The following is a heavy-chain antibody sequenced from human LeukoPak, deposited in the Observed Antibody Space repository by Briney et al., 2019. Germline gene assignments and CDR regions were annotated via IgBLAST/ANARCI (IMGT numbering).Heavy chain of an antibody. CDR1: GYTFTAYY. V-gene: IGHV1-2*02. CDR3: ARVEGSAATRGD. D-gene: IGHD1-7*01. CDR2: IKHNSGGT. J-gene: IGHJ4*02. Sequence: ASVKVSCKASGYTFTAYYVHWVRQAPGQGLEWMGLIKHNSGGTIYAQMLQGRVTMTRDTSISTAYMELSRLTSDDTAVYYCARVEGSAATRGDWGQGTLVTVSS.